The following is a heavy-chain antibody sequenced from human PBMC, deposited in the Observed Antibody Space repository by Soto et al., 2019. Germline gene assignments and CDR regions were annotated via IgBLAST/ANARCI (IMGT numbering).Heavy chain of an antibody. V-gene: IGHV1-69*01. CDR1: VGTFGSCP. CDR3: AAPFGLAIGSGYSPRSYHGMDV. Sequence: PVKVSSKAAVGTFGSCPIGWVRQAPGEGLEWMGGSIPVFGTANYAENFQGRVAITAGESTSTAYMELSSLSSEDTAVYYCAAPFGLAIGSGYSPRSYHGMDVWGQGTTVTGSS. D-gene: IGHD3-3*01. J-gene: IGHJ6*01. CDR2: SIPVFGTA.